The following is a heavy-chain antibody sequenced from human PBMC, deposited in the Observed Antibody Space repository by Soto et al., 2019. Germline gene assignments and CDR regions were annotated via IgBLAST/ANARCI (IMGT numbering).Heavy chain of an antibody. CDR1: GFTFISYG. Sequence: GGSLRLSCAASGFTFISYGMHWVRQAAGKGLEWVAVIWYDGSNKYYADSVKGRFTISRDNSKNTLYLQMNSLRAEDTAVYYCARSERYCSGGSCRTVQPDYWGQGTLVTVSS. CDR2: IWYDGSNK. J-gene: IGHJ4*02. CDR3: ARSERYCSGGSCRTVQPDY. D-gene: IGHD2-15*01. V-gene: IGHV3-33*01.